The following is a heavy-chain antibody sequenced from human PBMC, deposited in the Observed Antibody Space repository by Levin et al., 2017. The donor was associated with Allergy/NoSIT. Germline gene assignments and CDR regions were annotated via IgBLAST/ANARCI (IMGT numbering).Heavy chain of an antibody. CDR2: ISGSGGST. V-gene: IGHV3-23*01. CDR3: APPPSARYSSWLAGY. D-gene: IGHD6-19*01. CDR1: GFTFSSYA. Sequence: ETLSLTCAASGFTFSSYAMSWVRQAPGKGLEWVSAISGSGGSTYYADSVKGRFTISRDNSKNTLYLQMNSLRAEDTAVYYCAPPPSARYSSWLAGYWGQGTLVTVSS. J-gene: IGHJ4*02.